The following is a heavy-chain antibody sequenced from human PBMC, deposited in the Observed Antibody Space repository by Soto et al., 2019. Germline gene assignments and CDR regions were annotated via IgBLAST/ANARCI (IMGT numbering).Heavy chain of an antibody. D-gene: IGHD2-2*01. Sequence: ASVKVSCKASGYTFTSYGISWVRQAPGQGLEWMGWISAYNGNTNYAQKLQGRVTMTTDTSTSTAYMELRSLRSDDTAVYYCARDRQDIVVVTDAIPREFDYWGQGTLVTVSS. CDR3: ARDRQDIVVVTDAIPREFDY. CDR2: ISAYNGNT. J-gene: IGHJ4*02. CDR1: GYTFTSYG. V-gene: IGHV1-18*01.